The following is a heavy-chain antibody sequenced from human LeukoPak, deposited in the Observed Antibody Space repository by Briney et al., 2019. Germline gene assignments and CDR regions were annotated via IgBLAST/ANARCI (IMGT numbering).Heavy chain of an antibody. CDR3: ARGGSMDV. J-gene: IGHJ6*02. CDR2: IKPDGSAT. CDR1: GFTFNSEW. V-gene: IGHV3-7*05. Sequence: GGSLRLSCGASGFTFNSEWMSWVRQAPGGGREGVAIIKPDGSATSYVDSVKGRFTISRDNAKNSLSLQMNSLRVEDTAVYYCARGGSMDVWGQGTAVAVSS.